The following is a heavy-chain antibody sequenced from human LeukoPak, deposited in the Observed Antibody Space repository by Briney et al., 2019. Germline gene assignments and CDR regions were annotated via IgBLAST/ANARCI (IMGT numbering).Heavy chain of an antibody. V-gene: IGHV4-39*07. Sequence: SETLSLTCTVSGGSISSSSYYWGWIRQPPGKGLEWIGSIYYSGSTYYNPSLKSRVTISVDTSKNQFSLKLSSVTAADTAVYYCARVKGYSYGDFDYWGQGTLVTVSS. CDR3: ARVKGYSYGDFDY. J-gene: IGHJ4*02. CDR1: GGSISSSSYY. CDR2: IYYSGST. D-gene: IGHD5-18*01.